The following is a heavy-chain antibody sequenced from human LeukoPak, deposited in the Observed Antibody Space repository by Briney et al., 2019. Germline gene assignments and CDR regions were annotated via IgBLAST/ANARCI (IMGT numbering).Heavy chain of an antibody. D-gene: IGHD1-1*01. J-gene: IGHJ4*02. CDR2: ISYDGSNK. CDR3: AKQEGTDLLSDY. CDR1: GFTFSSYG. Sequence: GGSLRLFCAASGFTFSSYGMHWVRQAPGKGLEWVAVISYDGSNKYYADSVKGRFTISRDNSKNTLYLQMNSLRAEDTAVYYCAKQEGTDLLSDYWGQGTLVTVSS. V-gene: IGHV3-30*18.